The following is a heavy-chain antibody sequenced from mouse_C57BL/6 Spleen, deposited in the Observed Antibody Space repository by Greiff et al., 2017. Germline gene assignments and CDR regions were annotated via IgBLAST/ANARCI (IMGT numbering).Heavy chain of an antibody. CDR1: GYAFSSYW. D-gene: IGHD2-13*01. V-gene: IGHV1-80*01. J-gene: IGHJ2*01. Sequence: VQLQESGAELVKPGASVKISCKASGYAFSSYWMHWVKQRPVQGLEWIGNIDPCDGDHNYNQKFKDKATLTVDKYSSPAYMQHSSLTAEDSAVYYCARDYSDVSDYWGQGTMLTVSA. CDR2: IDPCDGDH. CDR3: ARDYSDVSDY.